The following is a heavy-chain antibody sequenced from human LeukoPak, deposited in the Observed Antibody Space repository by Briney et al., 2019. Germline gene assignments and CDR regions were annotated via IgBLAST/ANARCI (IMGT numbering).Heavy chain of an antibody. CDR3: ARGSIAAAGNNWFDP. CDR2: ISSSGSTI. Sequence: GGSLRLSCAASGFTFSSYGMHWVRQAPGKGLEWVSYISSSGSTIYYADSVKGRFTISRDNAKNSLYLQMNSLRAEDTAVYYCARGSIAAAGNNWFDPWGQGTLVTVSS. J-gene: IGHJ5*02. CDR1: GFTFSSYG. D-gene: IGHD6-13*01. V-gene: IGHV3-48*04.